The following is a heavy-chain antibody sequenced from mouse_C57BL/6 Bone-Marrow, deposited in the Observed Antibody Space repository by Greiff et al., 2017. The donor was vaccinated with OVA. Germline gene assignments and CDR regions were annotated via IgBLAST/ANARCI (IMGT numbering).Heavy chain of an antibody. J-gene: IGHJ3*01. D-gene: IGHD1-1*01. CDR2: IRSKSNNYAT. V-gene: IGHV10-1*01. CDR3: VRPSSYYGIPFAY. CDR1: GFSFNTYA. Sequence: EVHLVESGGGLVQPKGSLKLSCAASGFSFNTYAMNWVRQAPGKGLEWVARIRSKSNNYATYYADSVKDRFTISRDDSESMLYLQMNNLKTEDTAMYYCVRPSSYYGIPFAYWGQGTLVTVSA.